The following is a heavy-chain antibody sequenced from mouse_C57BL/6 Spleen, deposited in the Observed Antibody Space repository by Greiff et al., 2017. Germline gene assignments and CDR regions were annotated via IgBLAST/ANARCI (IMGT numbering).Heavy chain of an antibody. J-gene: IGHJ2*01. CDR1: GYTFTGYW. CDR3: AISVPYYYGSSYVPFDC. V-gene: IGHV1-9*01. D-gene: IGHD1-1*01. Sequence: VQLQQSGAELMKPGASVKLSCKATGYTFTGYWIEWVKQRPGHGLEWIGEILPGSGSTNYNEKFKGKATFTADTSSNTAYMQLSSLTTEDSAIYYCAISVPYYYGSSYVPFDCWGQGTTLSVSS. CDR2: ILPGSGST.